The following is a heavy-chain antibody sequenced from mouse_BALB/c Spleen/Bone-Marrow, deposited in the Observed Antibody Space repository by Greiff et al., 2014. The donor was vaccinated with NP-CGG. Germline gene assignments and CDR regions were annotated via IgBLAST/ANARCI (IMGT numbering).Heavy chain of an antibody. V-gene: IGHV1S81*02. Sequence: QVQLQQPGAELVKPGASVKLSCKASGYTFTSYWMHWVKQRPGQGLEWIGEINPSNGRTNYNEKFKSKATLTVDKSPSTAYMQLSSLTSEDTAVYYCARTYFDYWGQGTTPTVSS. CDR1: GYTFTSYW. CDR2: INPSNGRT. CDR3: ARTYFDY. J-gene: IGHJ2*01.